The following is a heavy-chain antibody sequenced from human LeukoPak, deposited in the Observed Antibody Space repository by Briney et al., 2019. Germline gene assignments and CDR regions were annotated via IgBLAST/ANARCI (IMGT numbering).Heavy chain of an antibody. D-gene: IGHD1-26*01. CDR2: IKQGGSEK. Sequence: GGSLRLSCAASGFTFSSYCMHWVRQAPGKGLEWVANIKQGGSEKYYVDSVKGRFTISRDNAKNSLYLKMNSLRAEDTAVYYCAKDPGSSGRYWYFDLWGSGTLVTVSS. CDR1: GFTFSSYC. V-gene: IGHV3-7*03. CDR3: AKDPGSSGRYWYFDL. J-gene: IGHJ2*01.